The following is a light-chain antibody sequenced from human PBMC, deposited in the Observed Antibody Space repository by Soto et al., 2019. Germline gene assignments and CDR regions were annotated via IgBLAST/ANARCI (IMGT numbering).Light chain of an antibody. Sequence: EIVLTQSPGTLSLSPGERATLSCRPSQSISSTYLAWYQQRPGQAPRLLLYGASTRAPGIADRFSGSGSGTDFTLTISRLEPEDFAVYYCQHYGSSLTFGGXXXXXI. V-gene: IGKV3-20*01. J-gene: IGKJ4*01. CDR3: QHYGSSLT. CDR2: GAS. CDR1: QSISSTY.